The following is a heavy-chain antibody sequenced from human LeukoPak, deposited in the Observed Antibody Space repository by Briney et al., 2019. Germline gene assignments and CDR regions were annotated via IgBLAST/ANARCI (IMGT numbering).Heavy chain of an antibody. CDR1: GGSISRGGYY. CDR2: IYYSGSI. CDR3: ARDRGYSYGCDAFDI. D-gene: IGHD5-18*01. Sequence: SETLSLTCTVSGGSISRGGYYWSWIRQHPGKGLEYIGYIYYSGSIYYNPSLKSRLTISLDPSKNRFSLKLCSVTAADTAVYYCARDRGYSYGCDAFDIWGQGTMVTVSS. J-gene: IGHJ3*02. V-gene: IGHV4-31*03.